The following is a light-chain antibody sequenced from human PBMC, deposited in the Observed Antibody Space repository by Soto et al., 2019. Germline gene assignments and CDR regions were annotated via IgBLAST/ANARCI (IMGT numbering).Light chain of an antibody. V-gene: IGKV1-9*01. CDR2: AAS. CDR1: QGISNF. Sequence: DIQLTQSPPFVTESXGNGVTITXXASQGISNFLAWYQQKPGKAPKLLIYAASTLQSGVPPRFSGSGSGTDFTLTISSLQPEDFATYYCQQLESYPSTFGGGTKVDI. J-gene: IGKJ4*01. CDR3: QQLESYPST.